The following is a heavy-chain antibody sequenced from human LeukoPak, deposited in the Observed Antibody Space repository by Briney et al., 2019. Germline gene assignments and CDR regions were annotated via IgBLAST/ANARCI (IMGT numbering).Heavy chain of an antibody. Sequence: GGSLRLSCAASGFTFSSYGMHWVRQAPGKGLEWVAVISYDGSNKYYADSVKGRFTISRDNSKNTLYLQMNSLRAEDTAIYFCAKDATPRNSIWDHFDSWGQGTLVTVS. CDR2: ISYDGSNK. J-gene: IGHJ4*02. V-gene: IGHV3-30*18. CDR3: AKDATPRNSIWDHFDS. D-gene: IGHD1-7*01. CDR1: GFTFSSYG.